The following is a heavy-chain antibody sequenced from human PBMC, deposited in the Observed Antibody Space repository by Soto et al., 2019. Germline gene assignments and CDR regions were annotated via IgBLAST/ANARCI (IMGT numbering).Heavy chain of an antibody. D-gene: IGHD5-18*01. CDR3: ALNFGYGYGCQYCFDY. V-gene: IGHV1-3*01. CDR2: INAGNGNT. Sequence: QVQLVQSGAEVKKPGASVKVSCKASGYTFTSYAMHWVRQAPGQRLEWMGWINAGNGNTKYSQKFQGRVSITRDTSASTAYMELSSLRSDDTAVYYCALNFGYGYGCQYCFDYWGQGTLVTVSS. CDR1: GYTFTSYA. J-gene: IGHJ4*02.